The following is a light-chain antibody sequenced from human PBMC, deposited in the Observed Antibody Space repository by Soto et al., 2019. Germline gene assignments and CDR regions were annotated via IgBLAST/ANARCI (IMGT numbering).Light chain of an antibody. Sequence: IQMTQSPSSLSASVGDSVTITCQASQDIRNYLNWYQQKPGKAPKLLIYDAFNLETGVPSRFRGSRSGRDFSLTISSLQPEDSGTYYCQKYDNLPSLTFGGGTQVDIK. CDR1: QDIRNY. CDR3: QKYDNLPSLT. J-gene: IGKJ4*01. V-gene: IGKV1-33*01. CDR2: DAF.